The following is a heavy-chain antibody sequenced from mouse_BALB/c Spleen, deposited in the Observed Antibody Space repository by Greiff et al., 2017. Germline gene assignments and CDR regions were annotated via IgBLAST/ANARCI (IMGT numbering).Heavy chain of an antibody. Sequence: EVKLQESGPGLVKPSQSLSLTCTVTGYSITSDYAWNWIRQFPGNKLEWMGYISYSGSTSYNPSLKSRISITRDTSKNQFFLQLNSVTTEDTATYYCARLGYGYYYAMDYWGQGTSVTVSS. CDR3: ARLGYGYYYAMDY. J-gene: IGHJ4*01. CDR2: ISYSGST. CDR1: GYSITSDYA. D-gene: IGHD1-2*01. V-gene: IGHV3-2*02.